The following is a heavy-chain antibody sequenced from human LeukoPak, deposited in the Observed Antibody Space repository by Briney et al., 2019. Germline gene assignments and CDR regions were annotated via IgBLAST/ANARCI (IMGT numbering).Heavy chain of an antibody. CDR2: SNPKSGVT. CDR3: VRDPLPVTTGWFDP. J-gene: IGHJ5*02. V-gene: IGHV1-2*02. Sequence: ASVKLSCKASGNAFTGYYMHWVRQGPRQGLEWMGWSNPKSGVTNYAQNFPARVTMTRGTSISTAYMGLSRLRSDDTAVYYCVRDPLPVTTGWFDPWGQGTLVTVSS. CDR1: GNAFTGYY. D-gene: IGHD4-17*01.